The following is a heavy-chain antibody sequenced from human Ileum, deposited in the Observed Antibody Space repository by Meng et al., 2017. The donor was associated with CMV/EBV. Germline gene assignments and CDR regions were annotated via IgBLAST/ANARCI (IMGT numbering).Heavy chain of an antibody. CDR1: GYTFTNHD. Sequence: ASVKVSCKASGYTFTNHDINWVRQATGQGFEWMGWMNPNTGNTGYAQKFQGRVTMTRNTSISTAYMELSSLRSEDTAVYYCARDDYDFWSAYNYWGQGTLVTVSS. CDR2: MNPNTGNT. V-gene: IGHV1-8*01. CDR3: ARDDYDFWSAYNY. D-gene: IGHD3-3*01. J-gene: IGHJ4*02.